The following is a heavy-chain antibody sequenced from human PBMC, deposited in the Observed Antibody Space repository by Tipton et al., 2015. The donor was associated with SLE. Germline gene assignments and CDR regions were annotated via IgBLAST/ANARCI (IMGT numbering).Heavy chain of an antibody. CDR2: IYYSGRT. CDR1: GGSVRSGTYY. CDR3: AKREPGANPFDY. J-gene: IGHJ4*02. V-gene: IGHV4-39*07. D-gene: IGHD1-26*01. Sequence: TLSLTCTVSGGSVRSGTYYWGWVRQPPGKGLEWIGSIYYSGRTYYNPSLKSRVTMSVDTSKNQFSLRLSSVTAADTAIYYCAKREPGANPFDYWGQGTLVTVSS.